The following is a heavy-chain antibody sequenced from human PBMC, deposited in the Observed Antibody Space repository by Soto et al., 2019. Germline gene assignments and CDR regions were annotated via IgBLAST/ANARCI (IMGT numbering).Heavy chain of an antibody. CDR1: GYTFTSYD. CDR3: ARTYYDILTGSLLDDYYYYMDV. J-gene: IGHJ6*03. V-gene: IGHV1-8*01. D-gene: IGHD3-9*01. Sequence: ASVKVSCKASGYTFTSYDINWVRQATGQGLEWMGWMNPNSGNTGYAQKFQGRVTMTRNTSISTAYMELSSLRSEDTAVYYCARTYYDILTGSLLDDYYYYMDVWGKGTTVTVSS. CDR2: MNPNSGNT.